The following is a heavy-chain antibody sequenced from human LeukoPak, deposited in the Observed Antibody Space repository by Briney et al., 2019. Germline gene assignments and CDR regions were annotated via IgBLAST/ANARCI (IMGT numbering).Heavy chain of an antibody. CDR3: ARQTYYYDSSGYYPHDAFDI. D-gene: IGHD3-22*01. CDR1: VYSISSGHY. J-gene: IGHJ3*02. Sequence: SETLSLTCAVSVYSISSGHYWDWIRQPPGKGLEWIGSIYHSGSTYYNPSLKSRVTISVDTSKNQFSLKLSSVTAADTAVYFCARQTYYYDSSGYYPHDAFDIWGQGTMVTVSS. V-gene: IGHV4-38-2*01. CDR2: IYHSGST.